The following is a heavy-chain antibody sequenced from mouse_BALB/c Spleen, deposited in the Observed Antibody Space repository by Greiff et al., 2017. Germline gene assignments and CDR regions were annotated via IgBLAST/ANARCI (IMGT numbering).Heavy chain of an antibody. CDR3: VYDGYYGDY. V-gene: IGHV6-6*02. D-gene: IGHD2-3*01. CDR1: GFTFSNYW. CDR2: IRLKSNNYAT. Sequence: EVKLEESGGGLVQPGGSMKLSCVASGFTFSNYWMNWVRQSPEKGLEWVAEIRLKSNNYATHYAESVKGRFTISRDDSKSSVYLQMNNLRAEDTGIYYCVYDGYYGDYWGQGTTLTVSS. J-gene: IGHJ2*01.